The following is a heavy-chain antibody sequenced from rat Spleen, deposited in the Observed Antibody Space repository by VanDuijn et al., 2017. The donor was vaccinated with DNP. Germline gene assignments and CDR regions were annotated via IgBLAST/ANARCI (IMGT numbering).Heavy chain of an antibody. CDR2: INTDGDGT. V-gene: IGHV5-58*01. D-gene: IGHD4-3*01. CDR1: GFTFSNSW. CDR3: TKDYHSGAFDY. J-gene: IGHJ2*01. Sequence: VQLVESGGGLVQPGRSLKLSCAASGFTFSNSWMFWIRQAPGKGLEWVASINTDGDGTFYPDSLKGRFTISRDNAENTVYLQMNSLRSEDTATYYCTKDYHSGAFDYWGQGVMVTVSS.